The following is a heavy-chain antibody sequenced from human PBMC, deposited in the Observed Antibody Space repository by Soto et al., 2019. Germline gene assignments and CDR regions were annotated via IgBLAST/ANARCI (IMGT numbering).Heavy chain of an antibody. CDR3: TSPEGYSYGFAY. CDR2: IKQDGSEK. D-gene: IGHD5-18*01. CDR1: GLTFSIYW. V-gene: IGHV3-7*01. J-gene: IGHJ4*02. Sequence: EVQLVESGGGLVQPGGSLRLSCAASGLTFSIYWMSWVRQAPGKGLEWVANIKQDGSEKYYVDSVKRRFTISRDNAKNSLYLQMNSLRAEDTAVYYCTSPEGYSYGFAYWGQGTLVTVSS.